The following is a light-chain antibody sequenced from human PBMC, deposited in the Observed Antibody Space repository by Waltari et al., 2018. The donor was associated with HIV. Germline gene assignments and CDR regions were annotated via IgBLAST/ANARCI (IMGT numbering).Light chain of an antibody. J-gene: IGKJ1*01. CDR2: GAL. CDR1: QRVSSSY. Sequence: EIVLTQSPGTLSLSPGERATVSCSASQRVSSSYLAWYQQKPGQAPRLLIYGALSRATGIPDRFSGSGSGTDFTLTISRLEPEDFAVYYCQQYGSSPQTFGQGTKVEIK. CDR3: QQYGSSPQT. V-gene: IGKV3-20*01.